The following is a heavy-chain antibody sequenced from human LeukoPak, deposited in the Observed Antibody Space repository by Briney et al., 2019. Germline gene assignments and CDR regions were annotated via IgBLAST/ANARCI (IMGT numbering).Heavy chain of an antibody. CDR2: ISGSGGST. Sequence: EGSLGLSCAASGFTFSSYAMSWVRQAPGKGLEWVSAISGSGGSTYYADSVKGRFTISRDNSKNTLYLQMNSLRAEDTAVYYCAKGGGSYSTPLDYWGQGTLVTVSS. CDR1: GFTFSSYA. D-gene: IGHD1-26*01. V-gene: IGHV3-23*01. CDR3: AKGGGSYSTPLDY. J-gene: IGHJ4*02.